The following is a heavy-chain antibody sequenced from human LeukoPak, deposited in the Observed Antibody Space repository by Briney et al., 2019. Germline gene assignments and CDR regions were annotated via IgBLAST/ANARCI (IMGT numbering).Heavy chain of an antibody. J-gene: IGHJ6*02. V-gene: IGHV3-7*01. CDR2: IKQDGSEK. CDR1: GLTFSSYW. D-gene: IGHD5-24*01. CDR3: ARKESAYYYYAMDV. Sequence: GGYLRLSCAASGLTFSSYWQSWVRQAPGKGLEWVANIKQDGSEKYHVDSVKGRFTISRDNAKNSLYLQMNSLRAEDTAVYYCARKESAYYYYAMDVWGQGTTVTVSS.